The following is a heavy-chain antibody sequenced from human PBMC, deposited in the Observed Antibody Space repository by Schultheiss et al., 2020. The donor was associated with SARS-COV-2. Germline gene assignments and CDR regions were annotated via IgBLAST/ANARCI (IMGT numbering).Heavy chain of an antibody. V-gene: IGHV3-21*01. CDR1: GFTFSSYS. CDR3: ARPSVVTARSWYFDL. J-gene: IGHJ2*01. CDR2: ISSSSSYI. Sequence: GGSLRLSCAASGFTFSSYSMNWVRQAPGKGLEWVSSISSSSSYIYYADSVKGRFTISRDNAKNSLYLQMNSLRAEDTAVYYCARPSVVTARSWYFDLWGRGTLVTVSS. D-gene: IGHD2-21*02.